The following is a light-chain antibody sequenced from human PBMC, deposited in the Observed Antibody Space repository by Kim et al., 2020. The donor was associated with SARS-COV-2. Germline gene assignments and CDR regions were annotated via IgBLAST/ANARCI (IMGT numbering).Light chain of an antibody. V-gene: IGKV1-39*01. Sequence: SVGNSVTIDCRASQSVGTYLNWYQHKPGKAPNRLIYSASTLQSGVPSRFSGGGSGTEFTLTISSLQREDFATYYCQQTYSSLTVTFGQGTRLEIK. CDR3: QQTYSSLTVT. CDR2: SAS. J-gene: IGKJ5*01. CDR1: QSVGTY.